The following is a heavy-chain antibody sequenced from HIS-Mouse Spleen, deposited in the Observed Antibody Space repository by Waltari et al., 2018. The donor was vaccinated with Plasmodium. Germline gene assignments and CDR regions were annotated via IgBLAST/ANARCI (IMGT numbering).Heavy chain of an antibody. Sequence: QVPLVQSGAEAKQPGAPVRVYFKSSGYTSSVPPTHWVRQAPGQGLEWMGWINPNRDSTNYAQKFQGRVTMTRDTSISTAYMELSRLRSDDTAVYYCARDGGSYSLWFDYWGQGTLVTVSS. CDR1: GYTSSVPP. CDR3: ARDGGSYSLWFDY. D-gene: IGHD1-26*01. CDR2: INPNRDST. V-gene: IGHV1-2*02. J-gene: IGHJ4*02.